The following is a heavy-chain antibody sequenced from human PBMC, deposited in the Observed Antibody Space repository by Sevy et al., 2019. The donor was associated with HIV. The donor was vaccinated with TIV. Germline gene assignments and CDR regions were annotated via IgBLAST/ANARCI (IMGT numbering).Heavy chain of an antibody. CDR2: IYYSGST. J-gene: IGHJ4*02. CDR1: GGTISRGGYY. V-gene: IGHV4-31*03. CDR3: ARFLEWSTSFDY. Sequence: SETLSLTCTVSGGTISRGGYYWSWIRQHPGKGLEWIGYIYYSGSTYYNPSLKSRVTISVDTSKNQFSLKLSSVTAADTAVYYCARFLEWSTSFDYWGQGTLVTVSS. D-gene: IGHD3-3*01.